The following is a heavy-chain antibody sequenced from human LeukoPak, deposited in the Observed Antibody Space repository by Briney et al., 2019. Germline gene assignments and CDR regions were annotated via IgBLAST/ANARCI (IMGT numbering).Heavy chain of an antibody. V-gene: IGHV4-59*01. CDR2: IYYSGST. J-gene: IGHJ4*02. D-gene: IGHD7-27*01. CDR1: GDSISSYY. Sequence: SETLSLTCTVSGDSISSYYWSWIRQPPGKGLEWIGYIYYSGSTHYNPSLKSRVTISVDTSKNQFSLKLISVSAADTAVYYCARGTRLGILGYWGQGTLVTVSS. CDR3: ARGTRLGILGY.